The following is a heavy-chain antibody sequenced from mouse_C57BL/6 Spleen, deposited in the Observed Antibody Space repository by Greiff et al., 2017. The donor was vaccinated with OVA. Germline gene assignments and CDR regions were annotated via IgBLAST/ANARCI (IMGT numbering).Heavy chain of an antibody. V-gene: IGHV1-53*01. D-gene: IGHD1-1*01. CDR2: INPSNGGT. CDR1: GYTFTSYW. Sequence: QVQLQQPGTELVKPGASVKLSCKASGYTFTSYWMHWVKQRPGQGLEWIGNINPSNGGTNYNEKFKSKATLTVDKSSSTAYMQLSSLTSEDSAVYCCARESYGSSWFAYWGQGTLVTVSA. J-gene: IGHJ3*01. CDR3: ARESYGSSWFAY.